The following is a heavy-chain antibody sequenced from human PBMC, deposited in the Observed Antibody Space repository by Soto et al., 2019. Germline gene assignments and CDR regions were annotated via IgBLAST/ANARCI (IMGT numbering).Heavy chain of an antibody. CDR1: GGSISSYY. CDR3: GRGIDYGANSASAFGV. D-gene: IGHD4-17*01. CDR2: IYTSGST. V-gene: IGHV4-4*07. Sequence: QVQLQESGPGLVKPSETLSLTCSVSGGSISSYYWSWIRQPAGKGLEWIGRIYTSGSTNYNPSLKSRVTMSGDTAKNQFSLKVSSVSAADTAVYYCGRGIDYGANSASAFGVWGRGTMVTVSS. J-gene: IGHJ3*01.